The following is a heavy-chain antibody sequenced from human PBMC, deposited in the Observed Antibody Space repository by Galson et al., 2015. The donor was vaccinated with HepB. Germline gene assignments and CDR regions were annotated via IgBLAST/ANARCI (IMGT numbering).Heavy chain of an antibody. Sequence: SLRLSCAASGFTFSSYAMSWVRQAPGKGLEWVSAISGSGGSTYYADSVKGRFTISRDNSKNTLYLQMNSLRAEDTAVYYCAKGDVRQQLERGYFDYWGQGTLVTVSS. V-gene: IGHV3-23*01. CDR2: ISGSGGST. CDR3: AKGDVRQQLERGYFDY. CDR1: GFTFSSYA. J-gene: IGHJ4*02. D-gene: IGHD6-13*01.